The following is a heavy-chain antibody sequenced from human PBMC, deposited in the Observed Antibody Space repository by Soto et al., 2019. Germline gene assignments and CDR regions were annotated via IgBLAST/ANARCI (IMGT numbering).Heavy chain of an antibody. D-gene: IGHD3-22*01. CDR3: ARAQETYYYDSSGNDAFDI. V-gene: IGHV3-30-3*01. Sequence: GGSLRLSCAASGFTFSSYAMHWVRQAPGKGLEWVAVISYDGSDKYYADSVKGRFTISRDNSKNTLYLQMNSLRAEDTAVYYCARAQETYYYDSSGNDAFDIWGQGTMVTVSS. CDR1: GFTFSSYA. CDR2: ISYDGSDK. J-gene: IGHJ3*02.